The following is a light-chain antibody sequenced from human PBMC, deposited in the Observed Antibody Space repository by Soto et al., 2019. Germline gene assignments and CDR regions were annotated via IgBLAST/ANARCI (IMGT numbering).Light chain of an antibody. CDR2: VVS. J-gene: IGLJ2*01. CDR1: SSDVGGYNY. V-gene: IGLV2-14*01. Sequence: QSVLTQPASVSGSPGQSITISCTGTSSDVGGYNYVSWYQQHPGKAPKLIIYVVSNRPSGVSNRFSGSKSGNTASLTISGLQAEDEADYYCSSYTSSSTRVFGGGTKLTVL. CDR3: SSYTSSSTRV.